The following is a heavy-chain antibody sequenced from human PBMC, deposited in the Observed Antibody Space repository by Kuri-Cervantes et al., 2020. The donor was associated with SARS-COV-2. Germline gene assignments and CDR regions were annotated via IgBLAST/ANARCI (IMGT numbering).Heavy chain of an antibody. CDR2: IYYSGST. J-gene: IGHJ4*02. D-gene: IGHD5-24*01. CDR1: GGSISSHY. V-gene: IGHV4-59*11. Sequence: GSLRLSCTVSGGSISSHYWSWIRQPPGKGLEWIGYIYYSGSTNYNPSLKSRVTISVDTSKNQFSLSLTSTTAADTAVYYCGKVSWLQLWRRYSDSWGQGTLVTVSS. CDR3: GKVSWLQLWRRYSDS.